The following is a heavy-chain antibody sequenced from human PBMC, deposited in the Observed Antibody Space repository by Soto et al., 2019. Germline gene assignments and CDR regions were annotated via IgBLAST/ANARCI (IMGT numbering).Heavy chain of an antibody. D-gene: IGHD3-10*01. CDR3: ARGRYGEY. J-gene: IGHJ4*02. CDR1: GYTFTSYG. CDR2: ISAHNGNT. Sequence: QVHLVQSGAEVKKPGASVKVSCKGSGYTFTSYGITWVRQAPGQGLEWKGWISAHNGNTDYAQKLQGSVTVTRDTSTSTAYMELRSLRSDDTAVYYCARGRYGEYWGQGALVSVSS. V-gene: IGHV1-18*01.